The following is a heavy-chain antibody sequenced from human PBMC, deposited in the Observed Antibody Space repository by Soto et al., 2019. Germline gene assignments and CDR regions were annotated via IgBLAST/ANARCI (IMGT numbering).Heavy chain of an antibody. CDR2: ISLHYGDT. Sequence: ASVKVSCKAVGITYGISWVRQAPGQGLEWMGWISLHYGDTNNAPKLQGRITMSTDTSTNTAYMELRSLRSDDTAMYYCAKSGPDYYGSGSYSVGSFDYWGQGTLVTVSS. D-gene: IGHD3-10*01. V-gene: IGHV1-18*04. J-gene: IGHJ4*02. CDR3: AKSGPDYYGSGSYSVGSFDY. CDR1: GITYG.